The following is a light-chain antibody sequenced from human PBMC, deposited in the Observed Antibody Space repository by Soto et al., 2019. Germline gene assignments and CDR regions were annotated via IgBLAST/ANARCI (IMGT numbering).Light chain of an antibody. CDR1: QSVSTS. J-gene: IGKJ1*01. V-gene: IGKV1-5*03. Sequence: DIQVTQSPSTLSASVGDRVNITCRASQSVSTSLAWFQQKAGKAPKLLIYKASTLAGGVPSRFNGSGSGTQVTLSIDSLQPDDFATYYCQQYYEYSKTFGQGTKVEI. CDR3: QQYYEYSKT. CDR2: KAS.